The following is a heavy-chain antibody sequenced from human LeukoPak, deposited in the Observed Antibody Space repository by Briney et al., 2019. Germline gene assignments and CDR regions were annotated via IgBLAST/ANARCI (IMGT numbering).Heavy chain of an antibody. CDR1: GGSISSYY. CDR3: ARSPGITIFGVVITNNWFDP. CDR2: IYYSGST. J-gene: IGHJ5*02. Sequence: PSETLSLTCTVSGGSISSYYWSWIRQPPGKGLEWIGYIYYSGSTNYNPSLKSRVTISVDTSKNQFSLKLSSVTAANTAVYYCARSPGITIFGVVITNNWFDPWGQGTWSPSPQ. V-gene: IGHV4-59*01. D-gene: IGHD3-3*01.